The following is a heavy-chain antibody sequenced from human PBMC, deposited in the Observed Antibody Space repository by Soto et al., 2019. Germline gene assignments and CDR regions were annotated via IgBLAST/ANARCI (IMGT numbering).Heavy chain of an antibody. CDR1: GFTFDDYA. CDR2: ISWDGGST. J-gene: IGHJ6*02. CDR3: AKDTGDSSSRHYYYYYGMDV. Sequence: PGGSLRLSCAASGFTFDDYAKHWVRQAPGKGLEWVSLISWDGGSTYYADSVKGRFTISRDNSKNSLYLQMDSLRAEDTALYYCAKDTGDSSSRHYYYYYGMDVWGQGTTVTVSS. V-gene: IGHV3-43D*04. D-gene: IGHD6-6*01.